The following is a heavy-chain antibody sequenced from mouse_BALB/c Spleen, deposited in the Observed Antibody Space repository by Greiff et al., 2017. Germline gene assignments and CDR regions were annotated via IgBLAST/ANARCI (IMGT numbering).Heavy chain of an antibody. CDR1: GFSLTSYG. CDR3: AKTYYGSSYYAMDY. CDR2: IWRGGST. V-gene: IGHV2-5-1*01. D-gene: IGHD1-1*01. J-gene: IGHJ4*01. Sequence: QVQLKESGPSLVQPSQSLSITCTVSGFSLTSYGVHWVRQSPGKGLEWLGVIWRGGSTDYNAAFMSRLSITKDNSKSQVFFKMNSLQADDTAIYYCAKTYYGSSYYAMDYWGQGTSVTVSS.